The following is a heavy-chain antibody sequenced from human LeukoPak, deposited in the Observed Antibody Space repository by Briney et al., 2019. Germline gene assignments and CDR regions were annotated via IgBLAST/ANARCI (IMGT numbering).Heavy chain of an antibody. Sequence: SQTLSLTCTVSGNSISSGDNYWSWIRQPPGKGLEWIGYIYYSGSTNYNPSLKSRVTISVDTSKNQFSLKLSSVTAADTAVYYCARAGHSSGWYFVYYFDYWGQGTLVTVSS. CDR2: IYYSGST. D-gene: IGHD6-19*01. V-gene: IGHV4-61*08. CDR1: GNSISSGDNY. CDR3: ARAGHSSGWYFVYYFDY. J-gene: IGHJ4*02.